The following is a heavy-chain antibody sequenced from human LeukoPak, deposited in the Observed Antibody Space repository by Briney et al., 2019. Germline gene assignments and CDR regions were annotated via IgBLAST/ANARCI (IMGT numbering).Heavy chain of an antibody. V-gene: IGHV4-59*08. Sequence: DPSETLSLTCTVSGGSISSYYWSWIRQPPGKGLEWIGYIYYSGSTNYNPSLKSRVTISVDTSKNQFSLKLSSVTAADTAVYYCARIAVDSFWYFDLWGRGTLVTVSS. CDR2: IYYSGST. CDR3: ARIAVDSFWYFDL. D-gene: IGHD6-19*01. CDR1: GGSISSYY. J-gene: IGHJ2*01.